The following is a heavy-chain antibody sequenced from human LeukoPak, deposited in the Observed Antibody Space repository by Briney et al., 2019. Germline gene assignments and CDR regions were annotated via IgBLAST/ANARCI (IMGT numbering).Heavy chain of an antibody. CDR2: IYYSGST. J-gene: IGHJ4*02. CDR1: GGSVSSGNYY. CDR3: AGGPSWYFHY. D-gene: IGHD1-14*01. V-gene: IGHV4-61*01. Sequence: SETLSLTCTVSGGSVSSGNYYWSWIRQPPGKGLDWIGYIYYSGSTNYNPSLKSRVTISVDTSKNQFSLRLSSVTAADTAVYYFAGGPSWYFHYWGQGTLANGS.